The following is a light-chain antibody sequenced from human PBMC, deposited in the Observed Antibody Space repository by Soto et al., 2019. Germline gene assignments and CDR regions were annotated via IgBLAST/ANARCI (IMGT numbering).Light chain of an antibody. CDR3: QTWGTGIRVV. CDR2: LNSDGSH. CDR1: SGHSSYA. Sequence: QPVLTQSPSASASLGASVKLTCTLSSGHSSYAIAWHQQQPEKGPRYLMKLNSDGSHSKGDGIPDRFSGSSPGAERYLTISSLQSEDEADYYCQTWGTGIRVVFGGGTKLTVL. V-gene: IGLV4-69*01. J-gene: IGLJ2*01.